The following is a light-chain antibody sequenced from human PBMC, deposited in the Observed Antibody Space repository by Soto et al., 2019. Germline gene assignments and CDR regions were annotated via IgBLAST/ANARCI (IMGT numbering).Light chain of an antibody. Sequence: QSALTQPASVSGSPGQSITISCTGTSSDVGSHNLVSWYQQYPGKAPKLVIFEATKRPSGVSNRFSCSKSGSTASLTISGLQAEDEADYYCSSHADGSSYVFGTGTKLTVL. CDR2: EAT. V-gene: IGLV2-23*01. CDR3: SSHADGSSYV. CDR1: SSDVGSHNL. J-gene: IGLJ1*01.